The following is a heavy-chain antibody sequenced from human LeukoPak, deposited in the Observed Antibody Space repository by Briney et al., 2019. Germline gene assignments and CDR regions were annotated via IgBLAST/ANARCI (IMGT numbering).Heavy chain of an antibody. D-gene: IGHD6-6*01. CDR2: IYPGDSDT. Sequence: PGESLEISCKGAGYNLTSYWIGWGRQVPGKGLEGMGIIYPGDSDTRYSPSFQGQVTISADKSISSAYLQWSSLKASDTAMYYCARQGSSSPDDAFDIWGQGTMVTVSS. J-gene: IGHJ3*02. V-gene: IGHV5-51*01. CDR3: ARQGSSSPDDAFDI. CDR1: GYNLTSYW.